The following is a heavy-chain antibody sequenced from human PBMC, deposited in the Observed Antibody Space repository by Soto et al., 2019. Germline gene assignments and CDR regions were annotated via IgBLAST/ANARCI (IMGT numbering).Heavy chain of an antibody. D-gene: IGHD1-26*01. Sequence: SETLSLTCTVFGGSISSYYWSWIRQPPGKGLEWIGYIYYSGSTNYNPSLKSRVTISVDTSKNQFSLKLSSVTAADTAVYYCARDALGGDWFDPWGQGTLVTVSS. J-gene: IGHJ5*02. V-gene: IGHV4-59*01. CDR3: ARDALGGDWFDP. CDR1: GGSISSYY. CDR2: IYYSGST.